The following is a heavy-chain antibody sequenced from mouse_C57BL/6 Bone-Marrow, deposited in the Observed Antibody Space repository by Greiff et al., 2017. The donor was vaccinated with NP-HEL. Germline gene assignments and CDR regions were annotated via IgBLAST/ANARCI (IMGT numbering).Heavy chain of an antibody. CDR2: IDPENGDT. V-gene: IGHV14-4*01. Sequence: VQLKESGAELVRPGASVKLSCTASGFNIKDAYMHWVKQRPEQGLEWIGWIDPENGDTEYASKFQGKATITADTSSNTAYMQLSSLTSEDTAVYYCTTDDGSRPAWFAYGGQGTLVTVSA. CDR3: TTDDGSRPAWFAY. D-gene: IGHD1-1*01. CDR1: GFNIKDAY. J-gene: IGHJ3*01.